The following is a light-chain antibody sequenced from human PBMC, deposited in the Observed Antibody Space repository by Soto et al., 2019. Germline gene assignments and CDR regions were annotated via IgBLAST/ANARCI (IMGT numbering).Light chain of an antibody. CDR2: DAS. CDR1: QSVSSY. V-gene: IGKV3-11*01. CDR3: QQRSNWPRT. J-gene: IGKJ1*01. Sequence: IVLTQSPATLSFAPWERATLSCRASQSVSSYLAWYQQKPGQAPRLLIYDASNRATGIPARFSGSGSGTDFTLTISSLEPEDFAVYYCQQRSNWPRTFGQGTKVDI.